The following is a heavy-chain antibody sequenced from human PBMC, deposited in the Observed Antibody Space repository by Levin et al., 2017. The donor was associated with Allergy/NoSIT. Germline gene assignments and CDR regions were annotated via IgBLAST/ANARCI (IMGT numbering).Heavy chain of an antibody. CDR3: AREGRNYYYMDV. Sequence: GGSLRLSCAVSGFTVSSNYMSWVRQAPGKGLEWVSVIHSGGGTYYADSVKGRFTISRDSSKNTLDLQMNSLKVEDTAVYYCAREGRNYYYMDVWGKGTTVTVSS. CDR2: IHSGGGT. J-gene: IGHJ6*03. V-gene: IGHV3-53*01. CDR1: GFTVSSNY.